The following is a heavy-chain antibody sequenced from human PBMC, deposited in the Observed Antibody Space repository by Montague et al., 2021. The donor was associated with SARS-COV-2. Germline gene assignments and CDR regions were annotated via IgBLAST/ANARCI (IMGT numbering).Heavy chain of an antibody. D-gene: IGHD3-3*01. J-gene: IGHJ5*02. CDR1: GNSVNTGGYY. CDR2: IYYSGTT. CDR3: ARAVVTNYNFWSGYSRVPVANWFDP. V-gene: IGHV4-31*03. Sequence: TLSLTCTVSGNSVNTGGYYWSWIRQLPGKGLEWIGYIYYSGTTSYNPSLQSRLIISVDTSKNQFSLSLTSVTAADTAVYYCARAVVTNYNFWSGYSRVPVANWFDPWGQGTLVTVSS.